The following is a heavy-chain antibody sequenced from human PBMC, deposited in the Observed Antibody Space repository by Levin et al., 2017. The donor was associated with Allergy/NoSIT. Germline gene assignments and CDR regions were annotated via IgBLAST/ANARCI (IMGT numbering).Heavy chain of an antibody. CDR1: GFSFPNAW. Sequence: LSLTCAASGFSFPNAWMTWVRQAPGKGLEWVGRIKSKTDGGATDYAAPVKGRFTISRDDSKNTLYLQMNSLKTEDTAVYYCTTKYQRWGQGTLVTVSS. D-gene: IGHD2-2*01. J-gene: IGHJ4*02. CDR3: TTKYQR. V-gene: IGHV3-15*01. CDR2: IKSKTDGGAT.